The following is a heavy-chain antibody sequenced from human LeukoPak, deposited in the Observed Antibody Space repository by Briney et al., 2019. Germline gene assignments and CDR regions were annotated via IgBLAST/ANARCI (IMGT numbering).Heavy chain of an antibody. CDR1: GGSTSSGDYY. CDR3: AREVGFYGGQVDY. CDR2: IYHSGST. D-gene: IGHD4-23*01. J-gene: IGHJ4*02. Sequence: PSQTLSLTCTVSGGSTSSGDYYWSWIRQPPGRGLEWIGEIYHSGSTNYNPSLKSRVTISVDKSKNQFSLKLSSVTAADTAVYYCAREVGFYGGQVDYWGQGTLVTVSS. V-gene: IGHV4-30-2*01.